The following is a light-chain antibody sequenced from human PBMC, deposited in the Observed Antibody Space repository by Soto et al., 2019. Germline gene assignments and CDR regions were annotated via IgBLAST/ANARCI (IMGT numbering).Light chain of an antibody. CDR3: QQHSNFPWT. CDR1: QSVRSW. V-gene: IGKV1-5*03. CDR2: KAS. Sequence: DVQMTQSPSTLSASVGDRVTITCRASQSVRSWLAWYQQTPGKAPKALIYKASNLERGVPSRFSGSESGKEFTHTITSLQPDDFAAYYCQQHSNFPWTFGQGTKVEI. J-gene: IGKJ1*01.